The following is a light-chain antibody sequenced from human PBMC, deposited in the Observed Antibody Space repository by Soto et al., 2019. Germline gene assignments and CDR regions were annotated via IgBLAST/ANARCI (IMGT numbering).Light chain of an antibody. CDR3: QQYNNWWT. CDR2: GAS. J-gene: IGKJ1*01. V-gene: IGKV3-15*01. CDR1: QSVSSS. Sequence: EILFTQSPATLSMSPGERATLSCRASQSVSSSLAWYQQRPGQAPRLLIYGASTRATGIPARFSGSGSGTEFTLTIRSLEFEDYAVYYCQQYNNWWTFGQGTEVDI.